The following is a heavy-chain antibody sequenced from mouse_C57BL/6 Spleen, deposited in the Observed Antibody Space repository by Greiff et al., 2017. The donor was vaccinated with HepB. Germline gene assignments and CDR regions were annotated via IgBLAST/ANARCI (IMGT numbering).Heavy chain of an antibody. CDR2: ISDGGSYT. V-gene: IGHV5-4*01. D-gene: IGHD1-1*01. J-gene: IGHJ1*03. CDR1: GFTFSSYA. CDR3: AREGIYYYGSSYVEWYFDV. Sequence: EVKLMESGGGLVKPGGSLKLSCAASGFTFSSYAMSWVRQTPEKRLEWVATISDGGSYTYYPDNVKGRFTISRDNAKNNLYLQMSHLKSEDTAMYYCAREGIYYYGSSYVEWYFDVWGTGTTVTVSS.